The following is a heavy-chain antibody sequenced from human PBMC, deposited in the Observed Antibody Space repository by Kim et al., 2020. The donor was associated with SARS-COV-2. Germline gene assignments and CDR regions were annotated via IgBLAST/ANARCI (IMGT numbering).Heavy chain of an antibody. CDR3: ARGGSGSRFDP. J-gene: IGHJ5*02. Sequence: IYYADSVKGRFTISRDNAKNSLYLQMNSLRAEDTAVYYCARGGSGSRFDPWGQGTLVTVSS. V-gene: IGHV3-11*01. D-gene: IGHD3-10*01. CDR2: I.